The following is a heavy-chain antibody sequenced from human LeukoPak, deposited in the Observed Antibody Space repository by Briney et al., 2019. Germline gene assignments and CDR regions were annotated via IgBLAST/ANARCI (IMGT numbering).Heavy chain of an antibody. D-gene: IGHD6-19*01. CDR1: GFTFSSYA. V-gene: IGHV3-23*01. J-gene: IGHJ4*02. CDR2: ISGSGGST. Sequence: PGGSLRLSCAASGFTFSSYAMSWVRQAPGKGLEWVSAISGSGGSTYYADSVKGRFTISRDNPKNTLYLQMNSLRAEDTAVYYCAKDLSLPPRVISGLGIEGYWGQGTLVTVSS. CDR3: AKDLSLPPRVISGLGIEGY.